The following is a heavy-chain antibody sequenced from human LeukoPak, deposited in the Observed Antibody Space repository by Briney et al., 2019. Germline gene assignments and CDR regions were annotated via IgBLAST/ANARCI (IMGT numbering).Heavy chain of an antibody. CDR3: ARSRRDYGDYDY. Sequence: SGPALVKPTQTLTLTCTFSGFSLSTRGMRVNWIRQPPGKALEWLARIDWDDDKFYSTSLKTRLTISKDTSKNQVVLTMTNMDPVDTATYYCARSRRDYGDYDYWGQGTLVTVSS. D-gene: IGHD4-17*01. CDR2: IDWDDDK. CDR1: GFSLSTRGMR. V-gene: IGHV2-70*04. J-gene: IGHJ4*02.